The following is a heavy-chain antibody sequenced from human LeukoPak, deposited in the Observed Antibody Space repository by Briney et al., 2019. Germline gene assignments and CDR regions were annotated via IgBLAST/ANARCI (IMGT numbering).Heavy chain of an antibody. J-gene: IGHJ5*02. CDR1: GGSFSGYY. D-gene: IGHD2-21*01. CDR2: INHSGST. Sequence: PSETLSLTCAVYGGSFSGYYWSWIRQPPGKGLEWIGEINHSGSTNYNPSLKSRVTISVDTSKNQFSLKLSSVTAADTAVYYCARRTRISWFDPWGQGTLVTVSS. V-gene: IGHV4-34*01. CDR3: ARRTRISWFDP.